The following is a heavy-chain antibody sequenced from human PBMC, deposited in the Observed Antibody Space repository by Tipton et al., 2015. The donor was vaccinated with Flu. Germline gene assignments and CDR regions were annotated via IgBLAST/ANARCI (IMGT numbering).Heavy chain of an antibody. D-gene: IGHD6-6*01. CDR2: IYPGDSDT. V-gene: IGHV5-51*01. J-gene: IGHJ6*02. Sequence: QLVQSGAEVKKPGESLKISCKGSGYSFTSYWIGWVRQMPGKGLEWMGIIYPGDSDTRYSPSFQGQVTISADKSISTAYLQWSSLKASDPALYYCAGLMAYSSSSSYYYYGMDVWGQGTTVPVSS. CDR3: AGLMAYSSSSSYYYYGMDV. CDR1: GYSFTSYW.